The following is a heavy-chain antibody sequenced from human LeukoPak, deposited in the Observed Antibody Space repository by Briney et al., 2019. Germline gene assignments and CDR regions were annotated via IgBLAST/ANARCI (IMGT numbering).Heavy chain of an antibody. CDR2: IKSDGSYT. CDR1: GFTFSGYW. Sequence: GGSLRISCAASGFTFSGYWMHWVRQAQGKGLVWVSRIKSDGSYTAYADSVKGRFTISRDNAKNTLYLQMNSLRVEDTAVYYCARDVRGGYHDYWGQGTLVTVSS. J-gene: IGHJ4*02. D-gene: IGHD5-18*01. CDR3: ARDVRGGYHDY. V-gene: IGHV3-74*01.